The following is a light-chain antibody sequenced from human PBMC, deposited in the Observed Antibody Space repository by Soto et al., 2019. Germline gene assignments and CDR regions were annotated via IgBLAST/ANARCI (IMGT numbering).Light chain of an antibody. Sequence: DIQMTQSPSTLSGSVGDRVTITCRASQTISSWLAWYQQKPGKAPKLLIYKASTLKSGVPSRFSGSGSGTEFTLTISSLKTDDFATYYYQHYNSYSEAFGQGTKVDIK. CDR3: QHYNSYSEA. J-gene: IGKJ1*01. CDR1: QTISSW. CDR2: KAS. V-gene: IGKV1-5*03.